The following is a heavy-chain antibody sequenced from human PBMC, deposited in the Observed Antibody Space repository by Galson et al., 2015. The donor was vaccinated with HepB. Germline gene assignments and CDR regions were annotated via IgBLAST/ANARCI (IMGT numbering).Heavy chain of an antibody. CDR2: ISGRGGTT. Sequence: SLRLSCAASGFTFGSYAATWVRQAPGKGLEWVSGISGRGGTTYYADSVKGRFTISRDNSKNTLYLRMDSLRAEDTAVYYCAKVFADFGELLGPFYYFDSWGQGTLVAVSS. V-gene: IGHV3-23*01. CDR3: AKVFADFGELLGPFYYFDS. D-gene: IGHD3-10*01. CDR1: GFTFGSYA. J-gene: IGHJ4*02.